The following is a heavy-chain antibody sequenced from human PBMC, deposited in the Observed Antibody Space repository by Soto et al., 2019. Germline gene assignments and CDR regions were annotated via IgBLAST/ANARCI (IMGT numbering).Heavy chain of an antibody. V-gene: IGHV1-18*01. CDR1: GYTLTIDL. D-gene: IGHD3-10*01. CDR2: FNPKNGNT. Sequence: LKLSRKASGYTLTIDLVDRRRQARRQGIEWMGWFNPKNGNTNYAQTFEGRLTLTTDTSTSTAFMELSNLRSDDTAFCYCANVNFGERFDIWGQGTLVTVSS. J-gene: IGHJ4*02. CDR3: ANVNFGERFDI.